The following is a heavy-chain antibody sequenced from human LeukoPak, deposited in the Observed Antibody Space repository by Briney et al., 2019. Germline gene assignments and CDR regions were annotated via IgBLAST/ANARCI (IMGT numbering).Heavy chain of an antibody. CDR3: ARDRCGGDCVWFDP. CDR1: GFTFSSYA. V-gene: IGHV3-30-3*01. Sequence: GGSLRLSCPASGFTFSSYAMHWARQAPGKGLEWVAVISYDGSNKYYADSVKGRSTISRDNSKNTLYLQMNSLRAEDTAVYYCARDRCGGDCVWFDPWGQGTLVTVSS. D-gene: IGHD2-21*02. J-gene: IGHJ5*02. CDR2: ISYDGSNK.